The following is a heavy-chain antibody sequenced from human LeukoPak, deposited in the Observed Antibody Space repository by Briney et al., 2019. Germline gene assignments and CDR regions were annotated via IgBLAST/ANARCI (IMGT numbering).Heavy chain of an antibody. D-gene: IGHD1-26*01. CDR1: GFTFSSYA. Sequence: GGSLRLSCAASGFTFSSYAMSWVRQAPGKGLEWVSAISGSGGSTYYADSVKGRFTTSRDNSKNTLYLQVNSLRAEDTAVYYCARTSLVGATVEDYWGQGTLVTVSS. CDR2: ISGSGGST. CDR3: ARTSLVGATVEDY. V-gene: IGHV3-23*01. J-gene: IGHJ4*02.